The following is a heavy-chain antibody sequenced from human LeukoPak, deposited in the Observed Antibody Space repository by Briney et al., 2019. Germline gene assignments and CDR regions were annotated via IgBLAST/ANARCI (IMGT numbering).Heavy chain of an antibody. CDR2: INPNSGGT. V-gene: IGHV1-2*02. J-gene: IGHJ3*02. D-gene: IGHD4-17*01. Sequence: ASVKVSCKASGYTFTGYYMHWVRQAPGQGLEWMGWINPNSGGTNYAQKFQGRVTITRNTSISTAYMELSSVTAADTAVYYCARVSNDYGDYPDRAFDIWGQGTMVTVSS. CDR1: GYTFTGYY. CDR3: ARVSNDYGDYPDRAFDI.